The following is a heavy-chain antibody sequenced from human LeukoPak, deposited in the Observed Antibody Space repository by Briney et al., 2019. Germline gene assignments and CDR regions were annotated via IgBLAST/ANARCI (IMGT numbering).Heavy chain of an antibody. V-gene: IGHV4-59*11. CDR2: VLCSGIT. CDR3: ARDLTTVTKGFDL. D-gene: IGHD4-17*01. Sequence: SETLSLTCSISGGSITTHYWTWIRQPPGKGLEWIGYVLCSGITNYNPSLRGRITISVDTSQNQFSLSLRSVTAAGTAVYYCARDLTTVTKGFDLWGQGTMVTVSS. CDR1: GGSITTHY. J-gene: IGHJ3*01.